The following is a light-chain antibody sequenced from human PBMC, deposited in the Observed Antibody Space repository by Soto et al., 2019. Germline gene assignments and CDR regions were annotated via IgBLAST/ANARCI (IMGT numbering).Light chain of an antibody. CDR1: SSDVGGYNC. V-gene: IGLV2-8*01. J-gene: IGLJ2*01. CDR3: SSYGGSDNLI. Sequence: QSVLTQPPSASGSPGQSVTISCTGSSSDVGGYNCVSWFQQHPGKAPKLMIFEDIKRPSGVPDRFSASKSGNTASLTVSGLQAEDEADYYCSSYGGSDNLIFGGWTKLTVL. CDR2: EDI.